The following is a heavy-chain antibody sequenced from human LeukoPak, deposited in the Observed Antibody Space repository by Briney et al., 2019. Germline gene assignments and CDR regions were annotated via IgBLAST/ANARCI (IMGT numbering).Heavy chain of an antibody. CDR3: ARDKKPLGSMDV. CDR1: GFTFSRDG. V-gene: IGHV3-48*01. Sequence: PGGSLRLSCAASGFTFSRDGMNWVRQAPGKGLEWLSYISSSTSTINYADSVKGRFTISRDNAKNSLYLQMNSLRAEDTAVYFCARDKKPLGSMDVWGKGTPGTVSS. CDR2: ISSSTSTI. D-gene: IGHD1-26*01. J-gene: IGHJ6*03.